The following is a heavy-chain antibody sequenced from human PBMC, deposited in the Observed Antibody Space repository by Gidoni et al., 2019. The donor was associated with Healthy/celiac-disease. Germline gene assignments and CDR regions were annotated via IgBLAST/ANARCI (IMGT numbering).Heavy chain of an antibody. V-gene: IGHV1-46*01. J-gene: IGHJ4*02. CDR3: ARAAYCGGDCYSSYFDY. Sequence: QVQLVQSGAEVKKPGASVKVSCKASGYTFTSYYMHWVRQAPGQGLEWMGIINPSGGSTSYAQKFQGRVTMTRDTSTSTVYMELSSLRSEDTAVYYCARAAYCGGDCYSSYFDYWGQGTLVTVSS. CDR1: GYTFTSYY. CDR2: INPSGGST. D-gene: IGHD2-21*02.